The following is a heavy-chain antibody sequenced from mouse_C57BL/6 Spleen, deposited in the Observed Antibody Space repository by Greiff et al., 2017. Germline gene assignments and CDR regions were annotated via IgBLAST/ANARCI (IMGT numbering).Heavy chain of an antibody. CDR3: TRRIPDYYGSSYGYFDV. D-gene: IGHD1-1*01. J-gene: IGHJ1*03. CDR2: IDPETGGN. Sequence: QVQLQQSGAELVRPGASVTLSCKASGYTFTDYEMHWVKQTPVHGLEWIGAIDPETGGNAYNQKFKGKAILTADKSSSTAYMERRSLTSEYSAVYYGTRRIPDYYGSSYGYFDVWGTGTTVTVSA. CDR1: GYTFTDYE. V-gene: IGHV1-15*01.